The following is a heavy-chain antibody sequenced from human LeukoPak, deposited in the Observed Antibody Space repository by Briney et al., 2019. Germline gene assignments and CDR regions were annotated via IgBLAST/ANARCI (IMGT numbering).Heavy chain of an antibody. J-gene: IGHJ4*02. V-gene: IGHV4-39*01. CDR1: GGSISSSSYY. Sequence: SETLSLTCTVSGGSISSSSYYWGWIRPPPGKGLEWIGSIYYSGSTCYNPSLKSRVTISVDTSKNQLSLQLSSVTAADTAVYYCARNSSGWSFDYWGQGALVTISS. CDR3: ARNSSGWSFDY. CDR2: IYYSGST. D-gene: IGHD6-19*01.